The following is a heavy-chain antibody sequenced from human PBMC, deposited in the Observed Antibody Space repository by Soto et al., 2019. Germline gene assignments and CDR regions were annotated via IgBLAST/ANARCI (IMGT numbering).Heavy chain of an antibody. CDR3: ARGLYDY. CDR1: GFTLRSYS. Sequence: GSLRLSCAAFGFTLRSYSMNWVRQAPGKGLEWVSSNSSSSSYIYYADSVKGRFTISRDNAKNSLYLQMNSLRAEDTAVYYCARGLYDYWGQGTLVTVSS. V-gene: IGHV3-21*01. J-gene: IGHJ4*02. CDR2: NSSSSSYI.